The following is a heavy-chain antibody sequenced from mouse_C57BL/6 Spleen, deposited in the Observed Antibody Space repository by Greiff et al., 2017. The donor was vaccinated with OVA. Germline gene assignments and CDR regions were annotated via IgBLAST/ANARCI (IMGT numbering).Heavy chain of an antibody. CDR2: IDPSDSET. CDR1: GYTFTSYW. V-gene: IGHV1-52*01. Sequence: QVQLQQPGAELVRPGSSVKLSCKASGYTFTSYWMHWVKQRPIQGLEWIGNIDPSDSETHYNQKFKDKATLTVDKSSSTAYMQLSSLTSEDSAVYYCSLYGNCDLGYWGQGTTLTVSS. D-gene: IGHD2-1*01. CDR3: SLYGNCDLGY. J-gene: IGHJ2*01.